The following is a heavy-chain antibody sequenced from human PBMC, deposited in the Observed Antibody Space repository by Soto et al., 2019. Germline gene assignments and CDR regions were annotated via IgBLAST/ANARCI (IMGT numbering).Heavy chain of an antibody. CDR2: INAGNGNT. D-gene: IGHD2-21*02. CDR3: ARSTVVVTALDY. J-gene: IGHJ4*01. V-gene: IGHV1-3*05. CDR1: GYTFTGYA. Sequence: QVQLVQSGAEEKKPGASVKVSCKACGYTFTGYAMHWVRQAPGQRLEWMGWINAGNGNTKYSQKFQGRVTITRYTSASTAYMELSSLRSEDTAVYYCARSTVVVTALDYWGHRTPVTVS.